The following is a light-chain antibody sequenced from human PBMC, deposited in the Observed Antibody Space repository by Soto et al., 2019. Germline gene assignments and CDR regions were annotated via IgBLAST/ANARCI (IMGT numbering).Light chain of an antibody. J-gene: IGKJ1*01. V-gene: IGKV3-15*01. CDR3: QQYGGSPRT. Sequence: EIVMTQSPATLSVSPGETATLSCRASQSVSNNVAWYQQKPGQAPRLLILGASTRATGIPARFSGSGSGTDFTLTITRLEPEDFAVYYCQQYGGSPRTFGQGTKVDIK. CDR2: GAS. CDR1: QSVSNN.